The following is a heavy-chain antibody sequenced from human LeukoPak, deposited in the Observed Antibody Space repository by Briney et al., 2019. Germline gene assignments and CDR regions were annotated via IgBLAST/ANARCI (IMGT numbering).Heavy chain of an antibody. J-gene: IGHJ4*02. D-gene: IGHD1-26*01. V-gene: IGHV4-59*01. Sequence: PSETLSLTCAVSGGSISSYYWSWIRQPPGKGLEWIGHIYYSGSTNYNPSLKSRVTISVDTSKNQLSLKLSSVTAADTAVYYCARGSGSYWKWGQGIMVTVSS. CDR3: ARGSGSYWK. CDR1: GGSISSYY. CDR2: IYYSGST.